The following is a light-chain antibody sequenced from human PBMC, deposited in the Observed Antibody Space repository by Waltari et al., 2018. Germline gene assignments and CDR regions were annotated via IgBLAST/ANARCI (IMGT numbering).Light chain of an antibody. CDR3: AAWDDSLNIWV. Sequence: QSVLTQPPSASGTPGHRVTLSCPGGSSTIRTNSLNWDQQLPGTAPKLLIFTNVHRPSGVPDRFSGSKSGTSASLAISGLQSEDEADYYCAAWDDSLNIWVFGGGTKLTVL. V-gene: IGLV1-44*01. CDR2: TNV. CDR1: SSTIRTNS. J-gene: IGLJ3*02.